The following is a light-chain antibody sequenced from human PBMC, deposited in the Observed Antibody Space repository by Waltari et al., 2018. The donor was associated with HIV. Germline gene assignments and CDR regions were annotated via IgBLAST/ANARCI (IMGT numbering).Light chain of an antibody. J-gene: IGLJ1*01. CDR2: DVT. CDR3: NSYVAADTRI. V-gene: IGLV2-14*01. Sequence: QSALTQPASVSGSPGQSITITCTGTSSDVGSYKSVPWSQQHPAKAPKLIIYDVTNRPSGVSNRFSGSKSGNTASLTISGLQADDEADYFCNSYVAADTRIFGPGTKVTVL. CDR1: SSDVGSYKS.